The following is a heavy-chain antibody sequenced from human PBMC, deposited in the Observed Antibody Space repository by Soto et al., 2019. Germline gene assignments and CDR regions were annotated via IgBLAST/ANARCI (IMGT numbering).Heavy chain of an antibody. CDR1: GGSISSGDYY. Sequence: QVQLQESGPGLVKPSQTLSLTCTVSGGSISSGDYYWSWIRQPPGKGLEWIGYIYYSGSTYYNPSLKSRVTISVDPSKTQSSLKLSSVTAADTAVYYCARDPVVAKGWFDPWGQGTLVTVSS. J-gene: IGHJ5*02. V-gene: IGHV4-30-4*01. CDR3: ARDPVVAKGWFDP. D-gene: IGHD2-15*01. CDR2: IYYSGST.